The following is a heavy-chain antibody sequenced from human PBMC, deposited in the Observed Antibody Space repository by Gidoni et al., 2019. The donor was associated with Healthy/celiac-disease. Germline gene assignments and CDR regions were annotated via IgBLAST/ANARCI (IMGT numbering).Heavy chain of an antibody. CDR1: GGSISSYY. CDR3: AGEMATIGY. J-gene: IGHJ4*02. D-gene: IGHD5-12*01. V-gene: IGHV4-59*01. CDR2: IYYSGST. Sequence: QVQLQESGPGLVKPSETLSLTCTVSGGSISSYYWSWIRQPPGKGLEWIGYIYYSGSTNYNPSLKSRVTISVDTSKNQFSLKLSSVTAADTAVYYCAGEMATIGYWGQGTLVTVSS.